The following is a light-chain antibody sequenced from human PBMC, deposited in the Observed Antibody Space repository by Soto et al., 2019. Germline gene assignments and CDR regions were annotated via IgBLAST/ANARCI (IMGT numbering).Light chain of an antibody. CDR3: QSHNSVPFT. V-gene: IGKV1-27*01. CDR1: QGIANY. CDR2: AAS. Sequence: DIQMTQSPSSLSASVGGRVTITCRASQGIANYLAWYQQKPGTVPKLLIYAASALQSGFPSRFSGSGSGTYLTLTISSLLPEDVGTYYGQSHNSVPFTFGGGPKLDVK. J-gene: IGKJ4*01.